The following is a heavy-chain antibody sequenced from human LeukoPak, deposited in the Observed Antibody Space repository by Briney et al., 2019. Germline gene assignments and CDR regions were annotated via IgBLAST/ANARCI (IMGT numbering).Heavy chain of an antibody. V-gene: IGHV1-8*01. CDR3: VRTPPNWGADF. CDR2: MSPNSGNT. CDR1: GYTFTSYD. D-gene: IGHD7-27*01. J-gene: IGHJ4*02. Sequence: ASVKVSCKASGYTFTSYDINWMRQATGQGLEWMGWMSPNSGNTGYAQKFQGRVTMTRDASTGTAYLELSSLRSEDSAVYYCVRTPPNWGADFWGQGTLVTVSS.